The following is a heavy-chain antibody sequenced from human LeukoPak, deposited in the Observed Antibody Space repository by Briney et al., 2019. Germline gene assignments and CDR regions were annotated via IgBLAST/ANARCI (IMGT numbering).Heavy chain of an antibody. V-gene: IGHV4-59*04. D-gene: IGHD6-19*01. CDR2: IYYSGST. CDR1: GGSISSYY. Sequence: SETLSLTCTVSGGSISSYYWSWIRQPPGKGLEWIGNIYYSGSTYYNPSLKSRVTISVDMSKNQFSLKVNSVTAIDTAVYYCAREVAGTPWIDYWGQGTLVTVSS. J-gene: IGHJ4*02. CDR3: AREVAGTPWIDY.